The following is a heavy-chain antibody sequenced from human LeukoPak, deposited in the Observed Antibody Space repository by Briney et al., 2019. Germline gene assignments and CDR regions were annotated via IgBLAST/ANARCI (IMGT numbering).Heavy chain of an antibody. CDR3: AREIGYFDY. CDR2: IYYDGSNK. CDR1: GFAFSSYG. V-gene: IGHV3-33*01. Sequence: GGSLRLSCAASGFAFSSYGMHWVRQAPGKGLEWVALIYYDGSNKYYADSVKGRFTISRDNSKNTLYLQMDSLGAEDTAVYYCAREIGYFDYWGQGTLVTVSS. J-gene: IGHJ4*02. D-gene: IGHD2/OR15-2a*01.